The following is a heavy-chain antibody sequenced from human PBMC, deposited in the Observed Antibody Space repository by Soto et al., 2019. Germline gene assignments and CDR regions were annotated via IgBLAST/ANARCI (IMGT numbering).Heavy chain of an antibody. J-gene: IGHJ4*02. CDR2: IAVGSGYT. D-gene: IGHD2-8*01. CDR1: GFTFTSSA. V-gene: IGHV1-58*01. CDR3: AADATAWQQMVPSDY. Sequence: QMQLEQSGPEVKKPGTSVKVSCKASGFTFTSSAFQWVRQARGQRLEWIGWIAVGSGYTNYAQRFQDTLTLTRDMSTATTYMELSRLTSEDTAIYYCAADATAWQQMVPSDYWGQGTLVTVSS.